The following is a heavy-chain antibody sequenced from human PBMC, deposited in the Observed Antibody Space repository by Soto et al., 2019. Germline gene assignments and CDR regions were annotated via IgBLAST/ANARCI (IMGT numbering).Heavy chain of an antibody. CDR3: AHKEAFGGVSGYYLDY. CDR1: GFSLSTSGVG. D-gene: IGHD3-16*01. CDR2: IYWDDDK. Sequence: QITLKESGPTLVKPTQTLTLTCTFSGFSLSTSGVGVGWIRQPPGKALEWLALIYWDDDKRYSPSLKSRLTITKDTSKNQVVLTMTNMDPVDTATYYCAHKEAFGGVSGYYLDYWGQGTLVTVSS. V-gene: IGHV2-5*02. J-gene: IGHJ4*02.